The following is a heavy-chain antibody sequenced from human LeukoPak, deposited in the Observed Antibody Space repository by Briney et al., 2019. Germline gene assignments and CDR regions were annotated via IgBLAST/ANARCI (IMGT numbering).Heavy chain of an antibody. CDR3: ARGVDGGWGDFDY. CDR2: TRNKANSYTK. CDR1: GFTFSDHY. Sequence: PGGSLRLSCAGSGFTFSDHYMDWVRQAPGKGLEWVGPTRNKANSYTKEYAASVRGRFTISRDDSKNSLYLQMNSLKTEGTAMYYCARGVDGGWGDFDYWGQGTLVTVSS. V-gene: IGHV3-72*01. D-gene: IGHD6-19*01. J-gene: IGHJ4*02.